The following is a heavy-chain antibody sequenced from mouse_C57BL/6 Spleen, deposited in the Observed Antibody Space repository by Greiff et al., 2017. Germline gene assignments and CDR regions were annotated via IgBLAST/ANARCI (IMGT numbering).Heavy chain of an antibody. J-gene: IGHJ2*01. CDR1: GYSFTDYN. D-gene: IGHD1-1*01. CDR2: INPNYGTT. V-gene: IGHV1-39*01. Sequence: VQLKESGPELVKPGASVKISCKASGYSFTDYNMNWVKQSNGKSLEWIGVINPNYGTTSYNQKFKGKATLTVDQSSSTAYMQLNSLTSEDSAVCYGARGATVVPMGYWGQGTTLTVSS. CDR3: ARGATVVPMGY.